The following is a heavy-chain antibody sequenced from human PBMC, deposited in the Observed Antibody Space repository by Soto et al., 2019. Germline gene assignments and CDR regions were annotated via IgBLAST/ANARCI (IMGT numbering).Heavy chain of an antibody. CDR1: GFTFSSYS. Sequence: EVQLVESGGGLVKPGGSLRLSCAASGFTFSSYSMNWVRQAPGKGLEWVSSISSSSSYIYYADSVKGRFTISRDNAKNSLYLQMNCLRAEETAGYYCARDQPGYSYGYGLGYWGQGTLVTVSS. D-gene: IGHD5-18*01. V-gene: IGHV3-21*01. CDR3: ARDQPGYSYGYGLGY. J-gene: IGHJ4*02. CDR2: ISSSSSYI.